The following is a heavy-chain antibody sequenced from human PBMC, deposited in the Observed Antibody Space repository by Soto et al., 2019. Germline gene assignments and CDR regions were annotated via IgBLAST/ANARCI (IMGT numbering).Heavy chain of an antibody. CDR3: ARGFRRYSGYDSPRGYYGMDV. CDR2: INHSGST. D-gene: IGHD5-12*01. V-gene: IGHV4-34*01. J-gene: IGHJ6*02. Sequence: LSLTCAVYGGSFSGYYWSWIRQPPGKGLEWIGEINHSGSTNYNPSLKSRVTISVDTSKNQFSLKLSSVTAADTAVYYCARGFRRYSGYDSPRGYYGMDVWGQGTTVTVSS. CDR1: GGSFSGYY.